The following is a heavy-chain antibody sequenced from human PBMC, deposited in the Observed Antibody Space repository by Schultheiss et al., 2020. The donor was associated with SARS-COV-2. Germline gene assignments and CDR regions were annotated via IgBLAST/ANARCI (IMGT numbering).Heavy chain of an antibody. D-gene: IGHD5-12*01. CDR3: AKDRGYVLDDAFDI. CDR2: ISSSSCYI. Sequence: GESLKISCAASGFTFSSYAMSWVRQAPGKGLEWVSSISSSSCYIYYADSVKGRFTISRDNSKNTLYLQMNSLRAEDTAVYYCAKDRGYVLDDAFDIWGQGTMVTVSS. V-gene: IGHV3-23*01. J-gene: IGHJ3*02. CDR1: GFTFSSYA.